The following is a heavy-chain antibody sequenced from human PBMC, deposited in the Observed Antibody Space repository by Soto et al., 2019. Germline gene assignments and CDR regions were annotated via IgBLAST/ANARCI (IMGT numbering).Heavy chain of an antibody. V-gene: IGHV3-11*01. CDR3: ARQLERRVGAASH. CDR2: ISPSGDVT. D-gene: IGHD1-26*01. Sequence: QVQLAESGGGLVKSGGSLTLSCSTSGFFFTDYFMSWIRQAPGKGPEWVSYISPSGDVTHYADSVKGRFTISRDNTKNSLFLQMSSLRDDDTAVYYCARQLERRVGAASHWGQGTRVSVSS. CDR1: GFFFTDYF. J-gene: IGHJ4*02.